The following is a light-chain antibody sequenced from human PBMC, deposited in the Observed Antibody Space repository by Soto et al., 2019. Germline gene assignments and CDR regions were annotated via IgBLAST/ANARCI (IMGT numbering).Light chain of an antibody. CDR3: QQRTSWPIT. CDR1: QSVSSY. V-gene: IGKV3-11*01. J-gene: IGKJ5*01. Sequence: EIVLTQSPATLSFPPGERATLSCRASQSVSSYLAWYQQKPGQTPRLLIYDASNRATGIPARFSGSGSGTDFTLTISSLEPEDFAVYYCQQRTSWPITFGQGTRLEIK. CDR2: DAS.